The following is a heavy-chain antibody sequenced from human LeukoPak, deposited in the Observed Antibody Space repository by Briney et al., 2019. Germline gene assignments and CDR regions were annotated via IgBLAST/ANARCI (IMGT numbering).Heavy chain of an antibody. D-gene: IGHD3-16*01. J-gene: IGHJ6*03. CDR2: INPNSGGT. V-gene: IGHV1-2*02. CDR3: ARNLYLGTSLPYYYYYYMDI. CDR1: GHTFTGYY. Sequence: ASVKVSCKASGHTFTGYYMHWVRQAPGQGLEWMGWINPNSGGTNYAQNLQGRVTMTRDTSISTASMELSSLTSDDSAVYYCARNLYLGTSLPYYYYYYMDIWGRGTTVTVSS.